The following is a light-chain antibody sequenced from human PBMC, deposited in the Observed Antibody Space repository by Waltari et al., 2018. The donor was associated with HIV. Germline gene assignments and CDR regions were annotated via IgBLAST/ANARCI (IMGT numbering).Light chain of an antibody. CDR1: QSILYSANNKNY. CDR2: WAS. V-gene: IGKV4-1*01. J-gene: IGKJ1*01. Sequence: DIVMIQSPDSLTVSLGERATINCKSSQSILYSANNKNYLTWYQQKPGQPPKLLIYWASTRESGVPDRFSGSGSGTDFILTISSLQAEDVAVYYCQQYYSTPWTFGQGTKVEIK. CDR3: QQYYSTPWT.